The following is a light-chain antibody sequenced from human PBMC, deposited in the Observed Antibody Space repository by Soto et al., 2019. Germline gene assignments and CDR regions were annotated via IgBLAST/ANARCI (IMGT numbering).Light chain of an antibody. CDR3: LQHDDSPFT. CDR1: QTIRSNF. V-gene: IGKV3-20*01. CDR2: GAS. Sequence: EIVLTQSPGALSLSPGERATLSCRASQTIRSNFLAWYQHKPGQAPRLLIYGASTTATGIPDRFSGSGSGTEFTLTISRLEPEDFAAYFCLQHDDSPFTFGPGTKVDI. J-gene: IGKJ3*01.